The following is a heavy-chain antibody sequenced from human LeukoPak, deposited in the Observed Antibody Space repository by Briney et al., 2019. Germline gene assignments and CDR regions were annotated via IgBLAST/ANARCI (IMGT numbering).Heavy chain of an antibody. Sequence: KSSETLSLTCTVSGGSISSFCWSWIRQPPGKGLEWIGHICSSGSTNYSPSLKGRVTMSVDTSKNQISLKLTSVTAADTAVYYCARVQANGFGVLYYFDYWGQGTLVTVSS. CDR1: GGSISSFC. CDR3: ARVQANGFGVLYYFDY. D-gene: IGHD3-3*01. CDR2: ICSSGST. V-gene: IGHV4-59*01. J-gene: IGHJ4*02.